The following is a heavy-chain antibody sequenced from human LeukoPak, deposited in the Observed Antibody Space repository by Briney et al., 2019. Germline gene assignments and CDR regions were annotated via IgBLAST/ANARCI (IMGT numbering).Heavy chain of an antibody. CDR2: INHSGST. J-gene: IGHJ4*02. CDR3: ARGADPNRFFDY. Sequence: PSETLSLTRTVSGGSISGYYWSWIRQPPGKGLEWIGEINHSGSTNYNPSLKSRVTISVDTSKNQFSLKLSSVTAADTAVYYCARGADPNRFFDYWGQGTLVTVSS. CDR1: GGSISGYY. D-gene: IGHD1/OR15-1a*01. V-gene: IGHV4-34*01.